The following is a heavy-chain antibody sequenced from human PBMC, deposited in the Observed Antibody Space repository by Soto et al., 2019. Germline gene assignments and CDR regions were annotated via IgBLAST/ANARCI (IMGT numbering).Heavy chain of an antibody. J-gene: IGHJ5*02. CDR3: ARVPNAASQQLFTESKRYNWFDP. V-gene: IGHV4-31*03. CDR2: IYYSGST. CDR1: GGSISSGGYY. Sequence: SETLSLTCTVSGGSISSGGYYWSWIRQHPGKGLEWIGYIYYSGSTYYNPSLKSRVTISVDTSKNQFSLKLSSVTAADTAVYYCARVPNAASQQLFTESKRYNWFDPWGQATLVTVSS. D-gene: IGHD6-13*01.